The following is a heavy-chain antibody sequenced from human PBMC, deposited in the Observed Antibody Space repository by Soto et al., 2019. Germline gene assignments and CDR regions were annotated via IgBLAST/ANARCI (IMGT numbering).Heavy chain of an antibody. CDR3: ATVARYDDFDV. V-gene: IGHV3-23*01. J-gene: IGHJ3*01. CDR2: IGSTGTTT. D-gene: IGHD3-9*01. Sequence: QLLGSGGGLVQPGGSLRLSCEASGFTFNIYAMTWVRQAPGKGLEWVSNIGSTGTTTYYADSVKGRFAISRDNSKSTLYLQMNSLRAEDTAVDYCATVARYDDFDVWGQGTMVTVSS. CDR1: GFTFNIYA.